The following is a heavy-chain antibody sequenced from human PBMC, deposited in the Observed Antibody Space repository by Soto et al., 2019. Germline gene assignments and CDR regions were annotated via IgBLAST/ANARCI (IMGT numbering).Heavy chain of an antibody. CDR1: GFTFSSYG. CDR2: IWYDGSNK. Sequence: GSLRLSCAASGFTFSSYGMHWVRQAPGKGLEWVAVIWYDGSNKYYADSVKGRFTISRDNSKNTLYLQMNSLRAEDTAVYYCATDLLYGSGSYYSDYWGQGTLVTVSS. CDR3: ATDLLYGSGSYYSDY. J-gene: IGHJ4*02. V-gene: IGHV3-33*01. D-gene: IGHD3-10*01.